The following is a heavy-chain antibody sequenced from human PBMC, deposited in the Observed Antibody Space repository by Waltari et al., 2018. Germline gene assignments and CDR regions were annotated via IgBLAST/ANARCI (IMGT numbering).Heavy chain of an antibody. CDR1: GFTFSNYW. D-gene: IGHD7-27*01. CDR3: ARAKNWVTY. J-gene: IGHJ4*02. Sequence: EVQLVESGGDLVQPGGSLRLSCAASGFTFSNYWMTWVRQAPGKGLEWVANIKEDGSEKYYVDSVKGRFTISRDNAKNSLYLQMNSLRVEDTAVYYCARAKNWVTYWGQGT. CDR2: IKEDGSEK. V-gene: IGHV3-7*04.